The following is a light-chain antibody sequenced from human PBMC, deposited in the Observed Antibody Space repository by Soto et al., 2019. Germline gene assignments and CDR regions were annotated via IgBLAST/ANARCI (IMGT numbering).Light chain of an antibody. CDR1: SSDVGGYNY. J-gene: IGLJ1*01. Sequence: QSALTQPRSVSGSPGQSVTISCTGTSSDVGGYNYVSWYQQHPGKAPKLMIYDVSKWPSGVPDRFSGSKSGNTASLTISGLQAEAEADYYCCSYAGSNTFAFGTGTKLTVL. CDR2: DVS. CDR3: CSYAGSNTFA. V-gene: IGLV2-11*01.